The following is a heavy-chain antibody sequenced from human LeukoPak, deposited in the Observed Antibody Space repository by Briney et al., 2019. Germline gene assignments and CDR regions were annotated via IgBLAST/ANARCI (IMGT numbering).Heavy chain of an antibody. CDR1: GGTFSSYA. Sequence: SVKVSCKASGGTFSSYAISWVRQAPGQGLEWMGGIIPIFGTANYAQKFQGRVTITTDESTSTAYMELSSLRPEDTAVYYCAIYGSGSYYNVGWFDPWGQGTLVTVSS. CDR2: IIPIFGTA. D-gene: IGHD3-10*01. V-gene: IGHV1-69*05. CDR3: AIYGSGSYYNVGWFDP. J-gene: IGHJ5*02.